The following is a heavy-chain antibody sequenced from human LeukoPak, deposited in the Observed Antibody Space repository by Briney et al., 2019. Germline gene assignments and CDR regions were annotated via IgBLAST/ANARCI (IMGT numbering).Heavy chain of an antibody. Sequence: GGSLRLSCAASGFTFSSYSMNWVRQAPGKGLEWVSSISSSSSYIYYADSVKGRFTISRDNSKNTLYLQMNSLRAEDTAVYYCATPKGDSSGWIYFDYWGQGTLVTVSS. V-gene: IGHV3-21*01. CDR1: GFTFSSYS. D-gene: IGHD6-19*01. J-gene: IGHJ4*02. CDR3: ATPKGDSSGWIYFDY. CDR2: ISSSSSYI.